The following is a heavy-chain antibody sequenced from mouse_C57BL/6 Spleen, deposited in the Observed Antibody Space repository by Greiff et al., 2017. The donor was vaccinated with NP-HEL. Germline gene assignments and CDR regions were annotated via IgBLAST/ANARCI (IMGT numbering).Heavy chain of an antibody. CDR1: GFNIKNTY. Sequence: EVKLQESAAELVRPGASVKLSCTASGFNIKNTYMHWVKQRPEQGLEWIGRIDPANGNTKYAPKFQGKATITADTSSNTAYLQLSSLTSEDTAIYYCARWGITTVVATKGFAYWGQGTLVTVSA. V-gene: IGHV14-3*01. CDR2: IDPANGNT. J-gene: IGHJ3*01. D-gene: IGHD1-1*01. CDR3: ARWGITTVVATKGFAY.